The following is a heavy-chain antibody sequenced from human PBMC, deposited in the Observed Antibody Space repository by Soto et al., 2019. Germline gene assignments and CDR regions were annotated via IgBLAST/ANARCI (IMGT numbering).Heavy chain of an antibody. Sequence: SETLSLTCTVSGGSISSYYWSWIRQPPGKGLEWIGYIYYSGSTNYNPSLKSRVTISVDTSKNQFSLKLSSVTAADTAVYYCARHGRKKGGGDYPVDYWGQGTLVTVSS. V-gene: IGHV4-59*08. CDR1: GGSISSYY. D-gene: IGHD4-17*01. CDR3: ARHGRKKGGGDYPVDY. J-gene: IGHJ4*02. CDR2: IYYSGST.